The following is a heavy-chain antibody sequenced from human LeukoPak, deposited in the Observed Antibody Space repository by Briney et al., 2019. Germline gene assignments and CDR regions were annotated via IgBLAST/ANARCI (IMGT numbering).Heavy chain of an antibody. CDR3: ARDGSYATEYFQH. V-gene: IGHV3-7*01. CDR2: IKQDGSEK. Sequence: GGSLRLSCAASGFTFSSYWMSWVCQAPGKGLEWVANIKQDGSEKYYVDSVKGRFTISRDNAKNSLYLQMNSLRAEDTAVYYCARDGSYATEYFQHWGQGTLVTVSS. CDR1: GFTFSSYW. D-gene: IGHD1-26*01. J-gene: IGHJ1*01.